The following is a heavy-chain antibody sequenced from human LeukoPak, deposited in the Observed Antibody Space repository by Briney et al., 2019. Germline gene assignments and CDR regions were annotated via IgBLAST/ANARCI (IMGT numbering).Heavy chain of an antibody. Sequence: SETLSLTCAVYGGSFSGYYWSWIRQPPGKGLEWIGEINHSGSTNYNPSLKSRVTISVDTSKNQFSLKLSSVTAADTAVYYRATGTPLDVWGQGTTVTVSS. CDR1: GGSFSGYY. J-gene: IGHJ6*02. V-gene: IGHV4-34*01. CDR3: ATGTPLDV. CDR2: INHSGST. D-gene: IGHD1-1*01.